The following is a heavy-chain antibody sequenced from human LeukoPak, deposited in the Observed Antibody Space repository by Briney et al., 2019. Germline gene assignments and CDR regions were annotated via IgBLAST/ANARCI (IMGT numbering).Heavy chain of an antibody. J-gene: IGHJ4*02. D-gene: IGHD5-12*01. CDR1: GFTFSSYE. Sequence: PGGSLRLSCAASGFTFSSYEMNWVRQAPGKGLEWVSYISSSGSTIYYADSVKGRFTISRDNAKNSLYLQMNSLRAEDTAVYYCARDWDSGYDNYYFDSWGQGALVTVSS. CDR3: ARDWDSGYDNYYFDS. V-gene: IGHV3-48*03. CDR2: ISSSGSTI.